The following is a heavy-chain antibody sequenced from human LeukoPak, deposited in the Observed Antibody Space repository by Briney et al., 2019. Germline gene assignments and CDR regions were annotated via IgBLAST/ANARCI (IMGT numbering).Heavy chain of an antibody. J-gene: IGHJ4*02. CDR2: IKNKANGYGT. D-gene: IGHD1-26*01. Sequence: GGSLRLSCAASGFTFSDHYMDWVRQTPGKGLEWVGRIKNKANGYGTLYAASVTGRFVIPRDDSKNSLYLQMNSLKTEDTAVYYCTRVHLGAATRFFDYWGQGTLVTVSS. CDR1: GFTFSDHY. CDR3: TRVHLGAATRFFDY. V-gene: IGHV3-72*01.